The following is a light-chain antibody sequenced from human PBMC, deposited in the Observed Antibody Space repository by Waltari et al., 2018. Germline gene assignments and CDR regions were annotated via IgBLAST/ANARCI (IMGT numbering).Light chain of an antibody. V-gene: IGKV2-40*01. Sequence: DIVMTQTPLSLPITPGEPASISCSSSQSLLHSNGNTYLHWYLQKPGQSPQLLIYGGSNRASGVPDRFSGSGSGTDFTLKINKVEAEDVGVYYCVQAIAFPLTFGGGTKVEIK. CDR1: QSLLHSNGNTY. CDR2: GGS. CDR3: VQAIAFPLT. J-gene: IGKJ4*01.